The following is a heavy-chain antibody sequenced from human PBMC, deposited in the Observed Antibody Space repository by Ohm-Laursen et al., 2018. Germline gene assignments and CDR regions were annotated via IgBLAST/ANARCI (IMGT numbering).Heavy chain of an antibody. J-gene: IGHJ6*02. V-gene: IGHV4-31*03. D-gene: IGHD6-6*01. CDR1: GGSISSGAYC. CDR2: IYHSGST. Sequence: TLSLTCTVSGGSISSGAYCWSRIRQHPGKGLEWIGNIYHSGSTYYNPSLKSRVTISVDTSKNQFSLKLSSVTAADTAVYYCARQISIAARTYYYYGMDVWGQGTTVTVSS. CDR3: ARQISIAARTYYYYGMDV.